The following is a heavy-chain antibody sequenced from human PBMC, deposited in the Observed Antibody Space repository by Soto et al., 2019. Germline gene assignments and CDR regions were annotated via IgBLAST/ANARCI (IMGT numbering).Heavy chain of an antibody. Sequence: ASVKVSCKASGYSLSGYYLHWVRQAPGQGPEWMGWINPNSGGTKYVQKFQGRVTMTRDTSISTVYLELSRLRSDDTAVYYCVKSRGGANYDFFDWGQGTQVTVSS. CDR2: INPNSGGT. J-gene: IGHJ4*02. CDR1: GYSLSGYY. D-gene: IGHD3-3*01. V-gene: IGHV1-2*02. CDR3: VKSRGGANYDFFD.